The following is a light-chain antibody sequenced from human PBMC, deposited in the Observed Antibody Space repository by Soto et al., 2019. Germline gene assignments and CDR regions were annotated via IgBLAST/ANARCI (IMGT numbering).Light chain of an antibody. Sequence: EIVLTQSPATLSLSPGERATLSCRASQSVSSYLAWYQQQPGQAPRLLSYDASNRTTGIPARFSGSGSGTDITLTIISLEPEDFAVYYCQQRSTCLTFGGGTKVEIK. CDR3: QQRSTCLT. CDR2: DAS. V-gene: IGKV3-11*01. J-gene: IGKJ4*01. CDR1: QSVSSY.